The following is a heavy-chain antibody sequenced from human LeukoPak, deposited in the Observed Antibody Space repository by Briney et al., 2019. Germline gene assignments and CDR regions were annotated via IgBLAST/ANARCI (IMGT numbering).Heavy chain of an antibody. CDR1: GGSVSSGSYY. Sequence: SETLSLTCTVSGGSVSSGSYYWSWIRQPPGKGLEWIGYIYYSGSTNYNPSLKSRVTISVDTSKNQFSLKLSSVTAADTAVYYCARAVRWFDPWGQGTLVTVSS. CDR2: IYYSGST. J-gene: IGHJ5*02. V-gene: IGHV4-61*01. CDR3: ARAVRWFDP. D-gene: IGHD2/OR15-2a*01.